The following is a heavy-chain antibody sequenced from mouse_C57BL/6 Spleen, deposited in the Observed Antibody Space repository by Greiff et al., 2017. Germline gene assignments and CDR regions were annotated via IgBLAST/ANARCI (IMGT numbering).Heavy chain of an antibody. Sequence: QVQLQQPGAELVRPGTSVKLSCKASGYTFTSYWMHWVKQRPGQGLEWIGVIDPSDSYTNYNQKFTGKATLTVDTSSSTAYMQLRSLTSEDSAVYYCAREGFYYGSDAMDYWGQGTSVTVSS. CDR2: IDPSDSYT. D-gene: IGHD2-1*01. J-gene: IGHJ4*01. V-gene: IGHV1-59*01. CDR1: GYTFTSYW. CDR3: AREGFYYGSDAMDY.